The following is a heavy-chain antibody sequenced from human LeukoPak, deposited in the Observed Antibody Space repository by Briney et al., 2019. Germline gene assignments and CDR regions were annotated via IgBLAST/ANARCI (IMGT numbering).Heavy chain of an antibody. Sequence: PSETLSLTCTVSGGSISSSSYYWGWIRQPPGKGLEWIGSIYYSGSTYYNPSLKSRVTISVDTSKNQFSLKLSSVTAADTAVYYCASSCANWGCGGENYFDYWGQGTLVTVSS. CDR3: ASSCANWGCGGENYFDY. J-gene: IGHJ4*02. CDR2: IYYSGST. D-gene: IGHD7-27*01. CDR1: GGSISSSSYY. V-gene: IGHV4-39*07.